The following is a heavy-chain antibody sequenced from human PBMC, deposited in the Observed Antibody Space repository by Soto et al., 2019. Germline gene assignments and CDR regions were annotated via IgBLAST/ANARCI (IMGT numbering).Heavy chain of an antibody. CDR2: ISGSGGRT. CDR3: AKPGTAAGYYYGLEV. Sequence: GGYPIHSHAAPGLTLCRYSLSWGPPAPGKGLEWGSAISGSGGRTYYADSVKGRFTISRDNSKNTPYLQMNSLRAEDTAVYYCAKPGTAAGYYYGLEVCCQGPTVSVSS. J-gene: IGHJ6*02. D-gene: IGHD6-13*01. CDR1: GLTLCRYS. V-gene: IGHV3-23*01.